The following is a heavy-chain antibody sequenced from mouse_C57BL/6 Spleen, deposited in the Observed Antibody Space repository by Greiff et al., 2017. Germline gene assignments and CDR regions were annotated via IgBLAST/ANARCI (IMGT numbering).Heavy chain of an antibody. D-gene: IGHD2-1*01. CDR2: IDPNSGGT. CDR1: GYTFTSYW. V-gene: IGHV1-72*01. CDR3: ARSTMPNYYAMDY. J-gene: IGHJ4*01. Sequence: QVQLKQPGAELVKPGASVKLSCKASGYTFTSYWMHWVKQRPGRGLEWIGRIDPNSGGTKYNEKFKSKATLTVDKPSSTAYMQLSSLTSEDSAVYYCARSTMPNYYAMDYWGQGTSVTVSS.